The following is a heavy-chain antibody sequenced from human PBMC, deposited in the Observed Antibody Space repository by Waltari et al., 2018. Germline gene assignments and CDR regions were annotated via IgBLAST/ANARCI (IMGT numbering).Heavy chain of an antibody. J-gene: IGHJ4*02. Sequence: QVQLVQSGAEVKKPGASVKVSCKASGYTFTGYYMHWVRPAPGQGLEWMGWINPNSGGTNYAQKFQGWVTMTRDTSISTAYMELSRLRSDDTAVYYCARESGLAVAGNMERFDYWGQGTLVTVSS. V-gene: IGHV1-2*04. D-gene: IGHD6-19*01. CDR2: INPNSGGT. CDR3: ARESGLAVAGNMERFDY. CDR1: GYTFTGYY.